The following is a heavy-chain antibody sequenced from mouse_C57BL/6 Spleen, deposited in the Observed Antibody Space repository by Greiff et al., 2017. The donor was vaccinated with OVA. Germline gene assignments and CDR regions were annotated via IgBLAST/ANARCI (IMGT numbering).Heavy chain of an antibody. CDR2: INPNNGGT. Sequence: VHVKQSGPELVKPGASVKISCKASGYTFTDYYMNWVKQSHGKSLEWIGDINPNNGGTSYNQKFKGKATLTVDKSSSTAYMELRSLTSEDSAVYYCARSYYYGSSWYFDVWGTGTTVTVSS. J-gene: IGHJ1*03. V-gene: IGHV1-26*01. CDR1: GYTFTDYY. D-gene: IGHD1-1*01. CDR3: ARSYYYGSSWYFDV.